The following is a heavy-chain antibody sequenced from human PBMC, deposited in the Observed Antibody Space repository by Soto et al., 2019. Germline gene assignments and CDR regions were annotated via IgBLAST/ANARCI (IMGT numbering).Heavy chain of an antibody. V-gene: IGHV3-13*04. CDR2: IGTAGDT. Sequence: EVQLVESGGGLVQPGGSLRLSCAASGFTFSSYDMHWVRQATGKGLEWVSAIGTAGDTYYPGSVKGRFTISRENAKNSLYLQMNSLRAGDTAVYYCARDELGDSGYDLWGQGTLVTVSS. CDR3: ARDELGDSGYDL. J-gene: IGHJ4*02. D-gene: IGHD5-12*01. CDR1: GFTFSSYD.